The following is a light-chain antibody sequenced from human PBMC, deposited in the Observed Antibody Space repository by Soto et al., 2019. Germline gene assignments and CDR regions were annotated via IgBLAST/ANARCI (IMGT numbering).Light chain of an antibody. CDR2: DVS. CDR3: SSYTSSITHV. J-gene: IGLJ1*01. Sequence: QSVLTQPASVSGSPGQSITISCTGTSSDVGGYNYVSWHKQHPGKAPKLLIYDVSSRPSGVSNHFTANKSSNTASLTNSDLLAEDEADYYCSSYTSSITHVVGTGTKVTVL. CDR1: SSDVGGYNY. V-gene: IGLV2-14*01.